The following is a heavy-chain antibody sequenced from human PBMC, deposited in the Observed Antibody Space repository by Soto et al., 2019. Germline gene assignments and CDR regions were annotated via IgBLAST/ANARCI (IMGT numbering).Heavy chain of an antibody. J-gene: IGHJ4*02. Sequence: EVQLLESGGGLVQPGGSLRLSCAASGFTLGSYGMSWVRQAPGKGLEWISGLSDNGGSTYYADSVKGRFTISRDSSKSTPYLQMPSLRVEDTVIYYCTGDSGYDSTDWGQGTLVTVSS. CDR2: LSDNGGST. D-gene: IGHD3-22*01. V-gene: IGHV3-23*01. CDR3: TGDSGYDSTD. CDR1: GFTLGSYG.